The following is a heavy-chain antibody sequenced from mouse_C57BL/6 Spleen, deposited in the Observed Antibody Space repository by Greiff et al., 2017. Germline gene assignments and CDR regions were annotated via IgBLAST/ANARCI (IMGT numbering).Heavy chain of an antibody. V-gene: IGHV1-42*01. CDR1: GYSFTGYY. CDR2: INPSTGGT. Sequence: EVKLMESGPELVKPGASVKLSCKASGYSFTGYYMNWVKQSPEKSLEWIGEINPSTGGTTYNQKFKAKATLTVDKSSSTAYMQLKSLTSEDSAVYFCASRAFYALDYWGQGTSVTVSS. CDR3: ASRAFYALDY. J-gene: IGHJ4*01.